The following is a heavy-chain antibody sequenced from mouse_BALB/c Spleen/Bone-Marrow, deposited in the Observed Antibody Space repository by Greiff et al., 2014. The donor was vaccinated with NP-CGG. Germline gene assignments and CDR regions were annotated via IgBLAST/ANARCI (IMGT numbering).Heavy chain of an antibody. CDR3: ARDLDY. V-gene: IGHV1S137*01. J-gene: IGHJ2*01. Sequence: QVQLQQPGAELVRPGVSVKISRKGSGYTFTDYAVHWVKQSHAKSLEWIGVISTYYGDATYNQKFKGKATMTVDKSSSTAYMELARLTSEDSAIYYCARDLDYWGQGTTLTVSS. CDR1: GYTFTDYA. CDR2: ISTYYGDA.